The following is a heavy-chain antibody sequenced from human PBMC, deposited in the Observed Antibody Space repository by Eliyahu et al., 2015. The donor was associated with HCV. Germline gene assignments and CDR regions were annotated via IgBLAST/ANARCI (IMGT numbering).Heavy chain of an antibody. Sequence: QVQLQESGPGLVKPSETLSLTCTVSGYSISRAYHWXWIRQPPGKGLEWIGSVFHSGSTYYNPSVRSRVTISVDTSKNQFSLKLSSVTAADTAVYYCARDLGYGDSGGFDYWGQGTLVTVSS. CDR2: VFHSGST. J-gene: IGHJ4*02. D-gene: IGHD4-17*01. CDR3: ARDLGYGDSGGFDY. CDR1: GYSISRAYH. V-gene: IGHV4-38-2*02.